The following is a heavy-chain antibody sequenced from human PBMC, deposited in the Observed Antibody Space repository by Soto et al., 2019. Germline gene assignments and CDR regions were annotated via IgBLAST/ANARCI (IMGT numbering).Heavy chain of an antibody. D-gene: IGHD3-22*01. V-gene: IGHV1-8*01. CDR3: VKVIGNHWAFAY. Sequence: ASVKGSCKASGYTFTIDDSNWVLQATGQGLEWMGWMNPNSGNTGYAQKFQGRVTMTRNTSISTAYMELSSLRAEDTAVYYCVKVIGNHWAFAYWVQGTLVPGSP. CDR1: GYTFTIDD. CDR2: MNPNSGNT. J-gene: IGHJ4*02.